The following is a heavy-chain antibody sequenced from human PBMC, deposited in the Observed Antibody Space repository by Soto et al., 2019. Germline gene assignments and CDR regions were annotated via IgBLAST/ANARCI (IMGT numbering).Heavy chain of an antibody. CDR3: ARVVIAARRDYYYGMDV. V-gene: IGHV1-18*04. J-gene: IGHJ6*02. CDR2: ISAYNGNT. CDR1: GYTFTSYG. Sequence: GXSVKVSCKASGYTFTSYGISWVRQAPGQGLEWMGWISAYNGNTNYAQKLQGRVTMTTDTSTSTAYMELRSLRSDDTAVYYCARVVIAARRDYYYGMDVWGQGTTVTDSS. D-gene: IGHD6-6*01.